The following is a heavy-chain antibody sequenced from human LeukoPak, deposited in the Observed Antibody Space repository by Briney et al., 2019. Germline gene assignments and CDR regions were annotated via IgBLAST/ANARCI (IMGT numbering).Heavy chain of an antibody. D-gene: IGHD3-3*01. J-gene: IGHJ4*02. Sequence: TGGSLRLSCAASGFTFSSYGMHWVRQAPGKGLEWVAVIWYDGSNKYYADSVKGRFTISRDNSKNTLYLQMNSLRAEDTAVYYCARDLSWSGLPRANDYWGQGTLVTVSS. CDR3: ARDLSWSGLPRANDY. V-gene: IGHV3-33*01. CDR2: IWYDGSNK. CDR1: GFTFSSYG.